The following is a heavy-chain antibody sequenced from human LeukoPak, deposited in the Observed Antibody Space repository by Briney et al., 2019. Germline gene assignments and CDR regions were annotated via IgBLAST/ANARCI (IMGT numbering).Heavy chain of an antibody. J-gene: IGHJ4*02. CDR1: GGSINSYF. CDR2: IFSSGTT. V-gene: IGHV4-4*07. D-gene: IGHD3-10*01. CDR3: ATQFGEKFDC. Sequence: SETLSLTCTVSGGSINSYFWSWIRQPAGKGLEWIGRIFSSGTTNYNPSLKSRVTMSVDTSKNQFSLKLRSVTAADTAVYYCATQFGEKFDCWGQGVLVSVSS.